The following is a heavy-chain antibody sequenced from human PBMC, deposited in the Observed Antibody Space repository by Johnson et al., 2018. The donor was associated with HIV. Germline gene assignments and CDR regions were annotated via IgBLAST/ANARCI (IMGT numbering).Heavy chain of an antibody. J-gene: IGHJ3*02. V-gene: IGHV3-30-3*01. CDR2: ISYDGSNK. CDR3: AREEGTDILTRGDAFDI. Sequence: QMMLVESGGGVVQPGGSLRLSCAASGFTFSSYAMHWVRQAPGKGLEWVAVISYDGSNKYYADSVKGRFTISRDNSKNTLYLQMNSLRAEDTAVYYCAREEGTDILTRGDAFDIWGQGTMVTVSS. D-gene: IGHD3-9*01. CDR1: GFTFSSYA.